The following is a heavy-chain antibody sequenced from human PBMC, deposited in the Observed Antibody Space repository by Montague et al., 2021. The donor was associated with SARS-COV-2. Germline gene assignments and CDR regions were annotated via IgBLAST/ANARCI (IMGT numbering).Heavy chain of an antibody. V-gene: IGHV4-30-2*01. Sequence: TLSLTCAVSGGSISSGDYSWNWIRQPPGKGLEWIGYLHHSGSTYYNPSLKSRVTISLDSSRNQFSLNLTSVTAADTAVYYCARGSMVRGGKVYYGVDVWGKGTTVTVSA. D-gene: IGHD3-10*01. CDR2: LHHSGST. CDR1: GGSISSGDYS. CDR3: ARGSMVRGGKVYYGVDV. J-gene: IGHJ6*04.